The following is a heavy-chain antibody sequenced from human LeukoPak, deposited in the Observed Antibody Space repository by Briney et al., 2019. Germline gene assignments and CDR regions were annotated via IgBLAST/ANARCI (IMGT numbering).Heavy chain of an antibody. Sequence: EASVKVSCKASGYTFTSSAMSWVRQATGQRLEWMGWINAGNGNTKYSQEFQGRVTISRDASASTVYMALSRLRSEDMAVYYCARSLSDFYPNWFDPWGQGTLVTVSS. CDR2: INAGNGNT. V-gene: IGHV1-3*03. J-gene: IGHJ5*02. CDR1: GYTFTSSA. D-gene: IGHD2-21*01. CDR3: ARSLSDFYPNWFDP.